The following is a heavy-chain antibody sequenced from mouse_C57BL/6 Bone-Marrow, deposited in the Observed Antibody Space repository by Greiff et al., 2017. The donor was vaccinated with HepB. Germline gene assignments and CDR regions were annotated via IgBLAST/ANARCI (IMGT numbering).Heavy chain of an antibody. CDR3: AKTYGTLYFDY. D-gene: IGHD2-1*01. CDR2: IHPNSGST. V-gene: IGHV1-64*01. J-gene: IGHJ2*01. Sequence: QVQLQQPGAELVKPGASVKLSCKASGYTFTSYWMHWVKQRPGQGLEWIGMIHPNSGSTNYNEKFKSKATLTVDKSSSTTYMQLSSLTSEDSAVYYCAKTYGTLYFDYWGQGTTLTVSS. CDR1: GYTFTSYW.